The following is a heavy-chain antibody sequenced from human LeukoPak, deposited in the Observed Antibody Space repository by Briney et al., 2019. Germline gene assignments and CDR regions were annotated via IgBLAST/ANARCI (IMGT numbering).Heavy chain of an antibody. J-gene: IGHJ6*02. CDR3: ARNSDSSGWYPAYNYYGMDV. Sequence: PGGSLRLSCAASGFTFSSYGMHWVRQAPGKGLEWVAVIWYDGSNKYYADSVKGRVTISRDNSKNTLYLQMNSLKAEDTAVYYCARNSDSSGWYPAYNYYGMDVWGQGTTVTVSS. CDR2: IWYDGSNK. CDR1: GFTFSSYG. D-gene: IGHD6-19*01. V-gene: IGHV3-33*01.